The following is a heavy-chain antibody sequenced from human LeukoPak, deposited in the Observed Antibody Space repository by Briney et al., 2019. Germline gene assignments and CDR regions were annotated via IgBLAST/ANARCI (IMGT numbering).Heavy chain of an antibody. J-gene: IGHJ3*02. CDR3: ARGGGDWGVENAFDI. Sequence: PSETLSLTCTVSGGSISSYYWSWIRQPPGKGLEWIGYIYYSGSTNYNPSLKSRVTISVDTSKNQFSLKLSSVTAADTAVYYCARGGGDWGVENAFDIWGQGTMVTVSS. CDR1: GGSISSYY. V-gene: IGHV4-59*01. D-gene: IGHD2-21*02. CDR2: IYYSGST.